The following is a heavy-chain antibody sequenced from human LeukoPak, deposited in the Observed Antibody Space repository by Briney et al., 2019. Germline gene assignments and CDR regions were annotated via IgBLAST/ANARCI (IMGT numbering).Heavy chain of an antibody. CDR3: ARAWDCSSTSCYVYFDY. V-gene: IGHV1-18*01. Sequence: GASVKVSCKASGYTFTSYGITWVRQAPGQGLEWMGWISAYNRYTNYAQKLQGRVTMTTDTSTSTDYMDLRSLTSDDTAVYYCARAWDCSSTSCYVYFDYWGQGTLVTVSS. D-gene: IGHD2-2*01. J-gene: IGHJ4*02. CDR2: ISAYNRYT. CDR1: GYTFTSYG.